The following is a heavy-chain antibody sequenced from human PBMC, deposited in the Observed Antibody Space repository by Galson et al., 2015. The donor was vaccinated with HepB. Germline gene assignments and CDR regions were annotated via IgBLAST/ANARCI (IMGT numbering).Heavy chain of an antibody. V-gene: IGHV3-21*04. J-gene: IGHJ4*02. Sequence: SLRLSCAASGFTFSSYSMNWVRQAPGKGLEWVSSISSSSSYIYYADSVKGRFTISRDNSKNTLYLQMNSLRAEDTAVYYCANPHDFWSGYPASGYWGQGTLVTVSS. CDR2: ISSSSSYI. CDR1: GFTFSSYS. CDR3: ANPHDFWSGYPASGY. D-gene: IGHD3-3*01.